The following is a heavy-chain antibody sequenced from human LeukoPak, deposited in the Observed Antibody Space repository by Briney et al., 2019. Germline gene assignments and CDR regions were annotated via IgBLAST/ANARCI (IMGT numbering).Heavy chain of an antibody. CDR1: GFTFSSYA. CDR2: IFGSGGST. CDR3: ARLEVSGYDILTGYYIYFDY. D-gene: IGHD3-9*01. Sequence: GGSLRLSCAASGFTFSSYAMYWVRQAPGKGLEWVSGIFGSGGSTHYADSVKGRFTISRDNAKNSLYLQMNSLRAEDTAVYYCARLEVSGYDILTGYYIYFDYWGQGTLVTVSS. J-gene: IGHJ4*02. V-gene: IGHV3-23*01.